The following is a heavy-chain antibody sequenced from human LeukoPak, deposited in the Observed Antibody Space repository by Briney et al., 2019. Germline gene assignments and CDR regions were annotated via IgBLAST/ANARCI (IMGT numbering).Heavy chain of an antibody. CDR2: IDTSGST. V-gene: IGHV4-61*02. CDR1: GGSIGSRSHY. Sequence: SETLSLTSTVSGGSIGSRSHYWSWIRQPAGKGLEWIGRIDTSGSTNYNPSLKSRVTISVDPSENQFSLRLSSVTAADPAVYYCARVIHAWYYFDCRGQGILVTVSS. D-gene: IGHD2-2*01. CDR3: ARVIHAWYYFDC. J-gene: IGHJ4*02.